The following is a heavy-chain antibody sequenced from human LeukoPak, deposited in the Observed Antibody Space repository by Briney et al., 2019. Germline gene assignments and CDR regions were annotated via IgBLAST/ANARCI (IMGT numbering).Heavy chain of an antibody. CDR2: IIPIFGTA. D-gene: IGHD4-17*01. CDR3: AREGGGSYGDYGDRGTVGYYFDY. V-gene: IGHV1-69*13. Sequence: SVKVSCKASGGTFSSYAISWVRQAPGQGLEWMGGIIPIFGTANYAQKFQGRVTITADESTSTAYMELSSLRSEDTAVYYCAREGGGSYGDYGDRGTVGYYFDYWGQGTLVTVSS. J-gene: IGHJ4*02. CDR1: GGTFSSYA.